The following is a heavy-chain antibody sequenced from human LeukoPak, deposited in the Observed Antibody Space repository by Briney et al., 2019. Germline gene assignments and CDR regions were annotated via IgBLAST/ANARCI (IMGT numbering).Heavy chain of an antibody. CDR1: NYTFTSYG. D-gene: IGHD4-23*01. Sequence: GASVKVSCKASNYTFTSYGISWVRQAPGQGLEWMAWINAYNGDTNYAQKLQGRVTLTTDTSTSTAYMELRSLRSEDTAVYYCARERGDYDGFDYWGQGTLVTVSS. J-gene: IGHJ4*02. CDR3: ARERGDYDGFDY. CDR2: INAYNGDT. V-gene: IGHV1-18*01.